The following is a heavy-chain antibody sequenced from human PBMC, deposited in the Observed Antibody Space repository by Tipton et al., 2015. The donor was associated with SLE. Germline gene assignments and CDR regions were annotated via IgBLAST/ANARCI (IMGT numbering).Heavy chain of an antibody. J-gene: IGHJ3*02. V-gene: IGHV1-18*01. CDR2: INTHNGDT. CDR3: ARHDSAWPRGAFEI. CDR1: GYTSSTHD. D-gene: IGHD6-19*01. Sequence: QSGAEVKRPGASVKVSCKPSGYTSSTHDINWVRQAPGQGPEWMGWINTHNGDTVYSQKFRGRVTMTTDTSTTTAYMELGSLRSDDTAIYYCARHDSAWPRGAFEIWGQGTVVTVSS.